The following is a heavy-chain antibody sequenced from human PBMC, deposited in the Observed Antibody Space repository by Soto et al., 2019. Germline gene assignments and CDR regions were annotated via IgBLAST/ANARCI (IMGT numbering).Heavy chain of an antibody. J-gene: IGHJ4*02. CDR3: ARLPDRSGYYYDAGGVY. CDR2: IYYSGST. D-gene: IGHD3-22*01. CDR1: GGSISSGDYY. V-gene: IGHV4-30-4*01. Sequence: QVQLQESGPGLVKPSQTLSVTCTVSGGSISSGDYYWSWIRQPPGKGLERIGYIYYSGSTYYNPSLKSRVTISVDTSKNQFSLKLSSVTAADTAVYYCARLPDRSGYYYDAGGVYWGQGTLVTVSS.